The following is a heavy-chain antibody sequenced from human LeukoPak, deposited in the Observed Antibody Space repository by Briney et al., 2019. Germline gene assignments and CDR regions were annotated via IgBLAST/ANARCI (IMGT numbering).Heavy chain of an antibody. J-gene: IGHJ5*01. CDR3: ARGYCSGSSCYSRTFGS. D-gene: IGHD2-15*01. Sequence: PSETLSLTCTVSGGSVNIGSYYWNWIRQPPGKGLEWIGYIYYSGSTNYNPSLKSRVTISVDTSNNQFSLKLTSVTAAGTAVYYCARGYCSGSSCYSRTFGSWGQGTLVTVSS. CDR2: IYYSGST. V-gene: IGHV4-61*01. CDR1: GGSVNIGSYY.